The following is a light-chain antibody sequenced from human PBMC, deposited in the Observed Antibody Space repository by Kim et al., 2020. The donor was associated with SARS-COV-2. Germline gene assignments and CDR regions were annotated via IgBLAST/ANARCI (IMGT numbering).Light chain of an antibody. CDR3: QHYNEWPPWT. Sequence: GSLGDGATPSCRARQTIDRDLAWYQQKPGQPPRLLIYDSSTRAPGVPARFHGSGSGTDFTLTINSLQSEDLAVYYCQHYNEWPPWTFGRGTKLEIK. CDR1: QTIDRD. J-gene: IGKJ1*01. CDR2: DSS. V-gene: IGKV3-15*01.